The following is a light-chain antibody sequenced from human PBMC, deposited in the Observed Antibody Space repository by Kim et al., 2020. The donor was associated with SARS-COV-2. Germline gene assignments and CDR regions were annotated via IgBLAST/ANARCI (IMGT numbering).Light chain of an antibody. J-gene: IGLJ1*01. V-gene: IGLV2-14*01. CDR2: DVT. CDR3: SSSTSANTYL. CDR1: SSDVGGQIY. Sequence: QSALTQPASVSGSPGQTVTISCTGTSSDVGGQIYVSWYQQHPDQAPKLMIYDVTKRPPGVSDRFSGSKSGNTASLTISGLQSEDDADYYCSSSTSANTYLFGTGTKVTVL.